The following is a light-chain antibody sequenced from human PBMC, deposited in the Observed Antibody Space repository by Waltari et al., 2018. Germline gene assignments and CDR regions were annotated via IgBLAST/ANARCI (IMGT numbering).Light chain of an antibody. J-gene: IGKJ1*01. V-gene: IGKV4-1*01. CDR3: HQHYTTPWT. CDR1: QSVLYTDNNENY. Sequence: DIVMTQSPDSLAVSLGERATINCKSSQSVLYTDNNENYLTWYQQKPGQSPQLLISWASTRESGVPDRFIGSGSGTDFTLTISSLQAEDVAVYYCHQHYTTPWTFGQGTQVEL. CDR2: WAS.